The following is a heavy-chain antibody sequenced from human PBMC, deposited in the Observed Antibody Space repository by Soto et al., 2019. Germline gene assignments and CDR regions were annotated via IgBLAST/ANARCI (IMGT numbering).Heavy chain of an antibody. CDR3: AKGEGYSSGWYDPSIDY. J-gene: IGHJ4*02. D-gene: IGHD6-19*01. CDR1: GFTFSSYG. V-gene: IGHV3-30*18. Sequence: QVQLVESGGGVVQPGRSLRLSCPASGFTFSSYGMHWVRQAPGKGLEWVAVISYDGSNEYYADSVKGRFTISRDNSKNTLYLQMNSLRAEDTAVYYCAKGEGYSSGWYDPSIDYWGQGTLVTVSS. CDR2: ISYDGSNE.